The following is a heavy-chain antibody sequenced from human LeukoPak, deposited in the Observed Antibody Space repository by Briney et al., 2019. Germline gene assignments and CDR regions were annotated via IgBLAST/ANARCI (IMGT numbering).Heavy chain of an antibody. CDR2: INPQSGAT. CDR3: ARGGDDSGLYFAY. CDR1: GYTFTDYY. J-gene: IGHJ4*02. V-gene: IGHV1-2*02. D-gene: IGHD3-22*01. Sequence: GASVKVSCKASGYTFTDYYIHWLRQAPGQGLEWMAWINPQSGATNYVQKFRGRVTLNRDMAITTAYIDVTSMRSDDTAVYYCARGGDDSGLYFAYWGQGTLVSVCS.